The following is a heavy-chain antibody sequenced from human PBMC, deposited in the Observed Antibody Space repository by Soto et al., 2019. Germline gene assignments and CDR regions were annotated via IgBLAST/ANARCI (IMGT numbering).Heavy chain of an antibody. CDR3: AGGLYSESNQRYFYYTLDV. CDR1: GGTFSSYA. D-gene: IGHD1-26*01. J-gene: IGHJ6*02. Sequence: QGQLVQSGAEVKKPGSSMKVSCEAPGGTFSSYAISWLRQAPGQGLEWMGGIIPIFRRVNYAQKFQGRLTITADESTTTASMDLSGLRSYDTAVYYCAGGLYSESNQRYFYYTLDVWGRGTKVIVSS. CDR2: IIPIFRRV. V-gene: IGHV1-69*01.